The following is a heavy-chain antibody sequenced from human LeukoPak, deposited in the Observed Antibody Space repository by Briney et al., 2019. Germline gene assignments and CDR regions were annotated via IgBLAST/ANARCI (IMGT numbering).Heavy chain of an antibody. CDR1: GLTFKNYG. CDR3: AKGRVPAARGWAYGMDV. CDR2: ISGSGSGT. Sequence: GGSLRLSCAATGLTFKNYGMSWVRQAPGKGLEWVSGISGSGSGTYYADSVKGRFTISRDNSKNMLYLQMNSLRAEDTAVYYCAKGRVPAARGWAYGMDVWGQGTTVTVSS. J-gene: IGHJ6*02. D-gene: IGHD2-2*01. V-gene: IGHV3-23*01.